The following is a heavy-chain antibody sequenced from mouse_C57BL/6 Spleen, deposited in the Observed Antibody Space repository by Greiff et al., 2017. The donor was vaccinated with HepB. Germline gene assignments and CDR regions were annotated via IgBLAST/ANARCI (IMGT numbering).Heavy chain of an antibody. D-gene: IGHD2-1*01. CDR2: IDPSDSET. Sequence: QVHVKQPGAELVRPGSSVKLSCKASGYTFTSYWMHWVKQRPIQGLEWIGNIDPSDSETHYNQKFKDKATLTVDKSSSTAYMQLSSLTSEDSAVYYCATYGNYLYFDYWGQGTTLTVSS. J-gene: IGHJ2*01. CDR3: ATYGNYLYFDY. CDR1: GYTFTSYW. V-gene: IGHV1-52*01.